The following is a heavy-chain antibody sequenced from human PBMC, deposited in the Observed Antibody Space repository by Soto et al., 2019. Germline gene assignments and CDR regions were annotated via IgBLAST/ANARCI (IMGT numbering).Heavy chain of an antibody. CDR2: INYSGRT. Sequence: PSETLSLTCTVSGGSISDSSHYWAWIRQPPGKGLEWIATINYSGRTYYNPSLRSRVTISVDTSRDQFSLKLTSVKTADTAIYYCTRGGDPYKAGHWGQGTLVTVSS. D-gene: IGHD2-21*01. CDR1: GGSISDSSHY. V-gene: IGHV4-39*07. J-gene: IGHJ4*02. CDR3: TRGGDPYKAGH.